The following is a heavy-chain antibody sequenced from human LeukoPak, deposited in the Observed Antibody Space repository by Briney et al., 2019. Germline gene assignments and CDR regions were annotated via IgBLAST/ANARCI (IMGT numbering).Heavy chain of an antibody. Sequence: ASVKVSCKASGYTFTSYDINWVRQATGQGLEWMGWMNPNSGNTGHAQKFQGRVTMTRNTSISTAYMELSSLRSEDTAVYYCARGQLPYSSSWYVWFDPWGQGTLVTVSS. CDR3: ARGQLPYSSSWYVWFDP. D-gene: IGHD6-13*01. V-gene: IGHV1-8*01. CDR1: GYTFTSYD. CDR2: MNPNSGNT. J-gene: IGHJ5*02.